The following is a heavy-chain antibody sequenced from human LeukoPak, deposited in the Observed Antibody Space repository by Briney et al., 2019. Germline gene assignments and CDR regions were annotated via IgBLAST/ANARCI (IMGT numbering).Heavy chain of an antibody. Sequence: PSETLSLTCTVSGGSISSYYWSWIRQPPGKGLEWIGHIYTSGSTNYNPSLKSRVTISVDTSKNQFSLKLSSVTAADTAVYYCARLNIATHGGNWFDPWGQGTLVTVSS. J-gene: IGHJ5*02. CDR3: ARLNIATHGGNWFDP. V-gene: IGHV4-4*09. CDR2: IYTSGST. D-gene: IGHD6-13*01. CDR1: GGSISSYY.